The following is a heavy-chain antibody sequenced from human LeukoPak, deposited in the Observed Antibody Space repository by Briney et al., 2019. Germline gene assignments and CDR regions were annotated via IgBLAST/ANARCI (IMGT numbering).Heavy chain of an antibody. V-gene: IGHV3-74*01. CDR2: INSDGSNT. Sequence: PGGTLRLSCAASGFAFSTYWMHWVRQAPGKGLVWVSRINSDGSNTTYADTVKGRFTISRDNANNTLYLQMNSLRAEYTAVYYCARHLTFDIWGQGTMVTVSS. CDR1: GFAFSTYW. CDR3: ARHLTFDI. J-gene: IGHJ3*02.